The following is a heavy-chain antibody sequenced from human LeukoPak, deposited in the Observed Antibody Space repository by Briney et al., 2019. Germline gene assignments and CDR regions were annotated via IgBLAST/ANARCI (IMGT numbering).Heavy chain of an antibody. J-gene: IGHJ4*02. CDR3: ARDIFPYCGGDCYVDY. Sequence: ASVKASCKASGYTFTDYYMHWVRQAPGQGLEWMGWINPNSGGTNYAQKFQGRVTMTRDTSISTAYMELSRLRSDDTAVYYCARDIFPYCGGDCYVDYWGQGTLVTVSS. CDR1: GYTFTDYY. D-gene: IGHD2-21*02. V-gene: IGHV1-2*02. CDR2: INPNSGGT.